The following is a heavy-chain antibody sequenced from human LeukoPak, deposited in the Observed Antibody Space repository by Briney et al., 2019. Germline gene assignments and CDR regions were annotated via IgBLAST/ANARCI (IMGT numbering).Heavy chain of an antibody. CDR3: AKPDALGRSWFDY. CDR1: GFTFSSYA. J-gene: IGHJ4*02. V-gene: IGHV3-23*01. D-gene: IGHD6-13*01. Sequence: GGSLRLSCAASGFTFSSYAMSWVRQAPGKGLEWVSGISGSGGSTYYADSVKGRFTISRDNSKNTLYLQMNSLRAEDTAVYYCAKPDALGRSWFDYWGQGTLVTVSS. CDR2: ISGSGGST.